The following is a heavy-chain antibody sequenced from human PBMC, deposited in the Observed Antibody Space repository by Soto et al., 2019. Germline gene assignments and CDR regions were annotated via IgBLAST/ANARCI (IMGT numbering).Heavy chain of an antibody. V-gene: IGHV1-18*01. CDR2: VSAYNGNT. J-gene: IGHJ4*02. Sequence: GASVKVSCKASGYTFTRYYINWVRQAPGQGLEWMGWVSAYNGNTHYEQKLKGRVTLTTDTSTSTAYMELRSLRSDVTAVYFCARGGQWDFLSDYWGQGTLVTVSS. D-gene: IGHD1-26*01. CDR3: ARGGQWDFLSDY. CDR1: GYTFTRYY.